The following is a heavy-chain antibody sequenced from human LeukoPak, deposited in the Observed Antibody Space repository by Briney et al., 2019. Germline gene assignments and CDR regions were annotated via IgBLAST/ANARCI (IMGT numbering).Heavy chain of an antibody. D-gene: IGHD3-3*01. CDR1: GGTFSSYA. V-gene: IGHV1-69*05. CDR3: ARGFLEWDYHYYYMDV. Sequence: SVKVSCKASGGTFSSYAISWVRQAPGQGLEWMGGIIPIFGTANYAQKFQSRVTITTDESTSTAYMELSSLRSEDTAVYYCARGFLEWDYHYYYMDVWGKGTTVTVSS. J-gene: IGHJ6*03. CDR2: IIPIFGTA.